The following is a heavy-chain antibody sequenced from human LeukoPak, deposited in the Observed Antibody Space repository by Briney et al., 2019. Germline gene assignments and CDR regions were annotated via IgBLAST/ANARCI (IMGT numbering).Heavy chain of an antibody. J-gene: IGHJ3*02. CDR2: IYYSGST. Sequence: SETLSLTCTVSGGSISSYYWSWIRQPPGKGLEWIGYIYYSGSTNYNPSLKSRVTISVDPSKNQFSLKLSSVAAADTAVYYCARDIFSSGYFWAFDIWGQGTMVTVSS. CDR3: ARDIFSSGYFWAFDI. V-gene: IGHV4-59*01. D-gene: IGHD3-22*01. CDR1: GGSISSYY.